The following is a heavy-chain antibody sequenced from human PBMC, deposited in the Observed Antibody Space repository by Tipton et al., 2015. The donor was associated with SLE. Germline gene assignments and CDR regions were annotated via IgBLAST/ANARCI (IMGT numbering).Heavy chain of an antibody. CDR3: ARDPGAVAGYFDY. D-gene: IGHD6-19*01. Sequence: QVQLVQSGAEVKKPGASVKVSCKASGYTFTTYDINWVRQATGQGLEWMGWMNPHSGNSGSAQKFQGRITMTGDTSINTAHMELSSLTSEDTAVYYCARDPGAVAGYFDYWGQGTLVTVSS. CDR1: GYTFTTYD. CDR2: MNPHSGNS. V-gene: IGHV1-8*02. J-gene: IGHJ4*02.